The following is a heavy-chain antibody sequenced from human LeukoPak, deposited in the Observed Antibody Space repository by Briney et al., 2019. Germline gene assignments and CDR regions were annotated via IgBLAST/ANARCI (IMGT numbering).Heavy chain of an antibody. CDR3: ARFRVYYYGSSGLSSWYFDY. D-gene: IGHD3-22*01. CDR1: GFIFSSYA. J-gene: IGHJ4*02. Sequence: GGSLRLSCAASGFIFSSYAMSWVRQAPGKGLEWVSAISGSGGSPYYADSVKGRFTISRDNSKNTLYLQMNSLRAEDTAVYYCARFRVYYYGSSGLSSWYFDYWGQGTLVTVSS. CDR2: ISGSGGSP. V-gene: IGHV3-23*01.